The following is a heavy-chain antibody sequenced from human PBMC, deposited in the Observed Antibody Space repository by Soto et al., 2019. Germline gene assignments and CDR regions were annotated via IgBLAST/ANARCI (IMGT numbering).Heavy chain of an antibody. V-gene: IGHV1-69*06. CDR2: IIPIFGTA. CDR3: ARQRTPLGLRFLGWLLGAWFDP. D-gene: IGHD3-3*01. CDR1: GGTFSSYA. J-gene: IGHJ5*02. Sequence: QVQLVQSGAEVKKPGSSVKVSCKASGGTFSSYAISWVRQAPGQGLEWMGGIIPIFGTANYAQKFQGRVTITADKSTSTAYMELSSLRSEDTAVYYCARQRTPLGLRFLGWLLGAWFDPWGQGTLVTVSS.